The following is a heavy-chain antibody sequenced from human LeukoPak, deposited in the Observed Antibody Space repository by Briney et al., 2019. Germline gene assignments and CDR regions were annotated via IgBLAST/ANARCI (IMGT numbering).Heavy chain of an antibody. CDR1: GFTFSSYS. Sequence: GGSLRLSCAASGFTFSSYSMNWVRQAPGKGLEWVSSISSSSSYIYYADSVKGRFTISRDNAKNSLYLQMNSLRAEDTAVYYCATNGGQKLNDAFDIWGQGTMVTVSS. J-gene: IGHJ3*02. V-gene: IGHV3-21*01. D-gene: IGHD4-23*01. CDR2: ISSSSSYI. CDR3: ATNGGQKLNDAFDI.